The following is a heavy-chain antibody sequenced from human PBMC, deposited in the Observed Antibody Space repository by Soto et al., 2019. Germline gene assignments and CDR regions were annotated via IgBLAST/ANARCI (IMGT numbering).Heavy chain of an antibody. J-gene: IGHJ4*02. D-gene: IGHD3-10*01. Sequence: EVQLVESGGGLIQPGGSLRLSCAVSGFTVSNNYMSWVRQAPGKGLEGVSVIYSGGYTAYGDSVKGRFTISRDNSKNNLKLKIKTMGADDPAVYYGGTRGGGGGYWGQGTLVTVSS. CDR3: GTRGGGGGY. CDR1: GFTVSNNY. CDR2: IYSGGYT. V-gene: IGHV3-53*01.